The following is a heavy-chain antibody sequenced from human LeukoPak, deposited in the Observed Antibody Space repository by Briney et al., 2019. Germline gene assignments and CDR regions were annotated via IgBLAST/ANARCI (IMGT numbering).Heavy chain of an antibody. D-gene: IGHD3-22*01. CDR1: GFTFDDYA. V-gene: IGHV3-23*01. CDR3: AKSPTSYYDSSGSFYYYYFMDV. CDR2: ISGSGGST. J-gene: IGHJ6*03. Sequence: GRSLRHSCAASGFTFDDYAMHWVRQAPGKGLEWVSAISGSGGSTYYADSVKGRFTISRDNSKNTLYLQMNSLRAEDTAVYCCAKSPTSYYDSSGSFYYYYFMDVWGKGTTVTVSS.